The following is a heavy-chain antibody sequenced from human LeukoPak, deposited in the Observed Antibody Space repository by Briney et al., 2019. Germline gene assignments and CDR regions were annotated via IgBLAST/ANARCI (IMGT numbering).Heavy chain of an antibody. Sequence: SETLSLTCTVSGGSIRSYYWSWIRQPPGKGLEWIGYIYSSGSTNYNPSLKSRVTISVDTSKNQFSLKLSSVTAADTAVYYCARRRGAHTANALDIWGQGTMVTVSS. CDR1: GGSIRSYY. J-gene: IGHJ3*02. CDR3: ARRRGAHTANALDI. CDR2: IYSSGST. D-gene: IGHD3-10*01. V-gene: IGHV4-59*08.